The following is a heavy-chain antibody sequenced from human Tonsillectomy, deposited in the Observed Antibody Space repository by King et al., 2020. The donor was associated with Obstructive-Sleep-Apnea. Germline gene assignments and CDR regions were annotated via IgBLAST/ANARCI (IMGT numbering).Heavy chain of an antibody. CDR1: GYTFTSYD. D-gene: IGHD3-9*01. J-gene: IGHJ3*02. CDR2: MNPNSGNT. V-gene: IGHV1-8*01. Sequence: QLVQSGAEVKKPGASVKVSCKASGYTFTSYDINWVRQATGQGLEWMGWMNPNSGNTGYAQKFQGRVTMTRNTSISTAYMELSSLRSEDTAVYYCARIFHSGLRVLDLRYFDWLPRTDAFDIWGQGTMVTVSS. CDR3: ARIFHSGLRVLDLRYFDWLPRTDAFDI.